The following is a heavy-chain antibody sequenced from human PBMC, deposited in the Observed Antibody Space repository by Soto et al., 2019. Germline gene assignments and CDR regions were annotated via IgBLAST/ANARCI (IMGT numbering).Heavy chain of an antibody. CDR2: IYPGDSDT. V-gene: IGHV5-51*01. Sequence: PGESLKISCKIPGKAFTSFWVVWVRQMPGRGLEWMGNIYPGDSDTRYTPPFQGQVTISADKSTNTAYLQWHSLQASDTALYYCAKQDDRGALEIWGQGTKVTVSS. D-gene: IGHD3-22*01. CDR3: AKQDDRGALEI. J-gene: IGHJ3*02. CDR1: GKAFTSFW.